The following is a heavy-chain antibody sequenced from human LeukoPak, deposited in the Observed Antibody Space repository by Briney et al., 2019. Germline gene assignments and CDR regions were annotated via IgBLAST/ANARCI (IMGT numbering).Heavy chain of an antibody. D-gene: IGHD6-6*01. CDR2: INPSGGST. CDR1: GYTFTSYY. Sequence: ASVKVSCKASGYTFTSYYMHWVRQTPGQGLEWMGIINPSGGSTSYAQKFQGRVTMTRDTSTSTVYMELSSLRSEDTAVYYCARDRKPIAARLYYFDYWGQGTLVTVSS. CDR3: ARDRKPIAARLYYFDY. V-gene: IGHV1-46*01. J-gene: IGHJ4*02.